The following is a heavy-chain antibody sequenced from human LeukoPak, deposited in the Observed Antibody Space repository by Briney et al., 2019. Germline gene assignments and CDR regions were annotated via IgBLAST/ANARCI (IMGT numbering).Heavy chain of an antibody. D-gene: IGHD4-17*01. Sequence: SETLSLTCSVSGGSIRSYYWSWIRQSPGKGLEWIGFVYYTGSTNYNPSLNSRVTISVDTSKNQFSLKLSSVTATDTAMYYCASTTTVTTNLYYFDYWGQGTLVTVSS. CDR1: GGSIRSYY. CDR3: ASTTTVTTNLYYFDY. J-gene: IGHJ4*02. CDR2: VYYTGST. V-gene: IGHV4-59*08.